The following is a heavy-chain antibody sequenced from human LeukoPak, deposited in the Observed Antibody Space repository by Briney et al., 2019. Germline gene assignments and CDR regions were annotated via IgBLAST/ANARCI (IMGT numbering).Heavy chain of an antibody. CDR2: INHSGST. J-gene: IGHJ4*02. Sequence: SETLSLTCAVYGGSFSDYYWSWIRQPPNKGLEWIGEINHSGSTNYNPSLKSRVTISVDTSKNQFSLKLSSVTAADTAVYYCARGRRNYVWGSYRPGAFDYWGQGTLVTVSS. CDR1: GGSFSDYY. CDR3: ARGRRNYVWGSYRPGAFDY. V-gene: IGHV4-34*01. D-gene: IGHD3-16*02.